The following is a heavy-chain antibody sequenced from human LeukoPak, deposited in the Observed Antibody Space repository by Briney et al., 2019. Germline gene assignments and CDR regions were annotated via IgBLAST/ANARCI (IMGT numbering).Heavy chain of an antibody. CDR1: GFTFSSYG. V-gene: IGHV3-30*18. Sequence: GGSLRLSCAASGFTFSSYGMHWVRQAPGKGLEWVAVISYDGSNKYYADSVKGRFTISRDNSKNTLYLQMNSLRAEDTAVYYCAKDRGAGYYDFWSGVRWGQGTLVTVSS. CDR3: AKDRGAGYYDFWSGVR. D-gene: IGHD3-3*01. CDR2: ISYDGSNK. J-gene: IGHJ4*02.